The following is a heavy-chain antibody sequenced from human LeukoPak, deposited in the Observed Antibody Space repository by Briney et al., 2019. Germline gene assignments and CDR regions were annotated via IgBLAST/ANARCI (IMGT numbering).Heavy chain of an antibody. V-gene: IGHV5-51*01. D-gene: IGHD6-13*01. CDR3: ARHVIAAAGDYYYYYGMDV. CDR2: IYPGDSDT. J-gene: IGHJ6*02. CDR1: GYSFTSYW. Sequence: GESLKISCKGSGYSFTSYWIGWVRQMPGKGLEWMGIIYPGDSDTRYSPSFQGQVTISADKSISTAYLQWSSLKASDTAMYYCARHVIAAAGDYYYYYGMDVWGQGTTVTVPS.